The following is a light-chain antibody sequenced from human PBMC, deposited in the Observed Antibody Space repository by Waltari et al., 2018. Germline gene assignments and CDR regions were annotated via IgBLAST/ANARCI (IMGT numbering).Light chain of an antibody. CDR3: CSYAGSSTLV. CDR1: SSHVGGYNL. Sequence: QSALTQPASVSGSPGQSITISCPGTSSHVGGYNLVSWYQQHPGKAPKLMIYEGSKRTSGVSNRFSGSKSGNTASLTISGLQAEDEADYYCCSYAGSSTLVFGGGTKLTVL. V-gene: IGLV2-23*01. CDR2: EGS. J-gene: IGLJ2*01.